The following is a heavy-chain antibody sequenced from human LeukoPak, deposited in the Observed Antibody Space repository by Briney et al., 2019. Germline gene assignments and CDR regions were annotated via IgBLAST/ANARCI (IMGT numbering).Heavy chain of an antibody. Sequence: PSETLSLTCTVSGGSISSYYRSWIRQPPGKGLEWIGYIYYSGSTNYNPSLKSRVTISVDTSKNQFSLKLSSVTAADTAVYYCASYSSGWYGPSAFDIWGRGTMVTVSS. CDR1: GGSISSYY. D-gene: IGHD6-19*01. V-gene: IGHV4-59*01. CDR2: IYYSGST. CDR3: ASYSSGWYGPSAFDI. J-gene: IGHJ3*02.